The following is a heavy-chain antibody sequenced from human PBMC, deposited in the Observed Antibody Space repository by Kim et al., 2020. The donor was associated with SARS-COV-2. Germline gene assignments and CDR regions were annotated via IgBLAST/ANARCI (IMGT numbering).Heavy chain of an antibody. J-gene: IGHJ4*02. D-gene: IGHD3-10*01. Sequence: YSPSFQGQVTISADKSISTAYLQWSSLKASDTAMYYCARLCSGFGELADYWGQGTLVTVSS. CDR3: ARLCSGFGELADY. V-gene: IGHV5-51*01.